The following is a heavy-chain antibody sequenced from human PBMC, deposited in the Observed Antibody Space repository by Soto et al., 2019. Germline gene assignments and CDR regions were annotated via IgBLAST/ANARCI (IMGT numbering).Heavy chain of an antibody. Sequence: SVKVSCKASGGTFSSYTISWVRQAPGQGLEWMGRIIPILGIANYAQKFQGRVTITADKSTSTAYMELSSLRSEDTAVYYCARGLLSTSWFDPWGQGTLVTVSS. CDR3: ARGLLSTSWFDP. CDR2: IIPILGIA. V-gene: IGHV1-69*02. D-gene: IGHD3-3*01. J-gene: IGHJ5*02. CDR1: GGTFSSYT.